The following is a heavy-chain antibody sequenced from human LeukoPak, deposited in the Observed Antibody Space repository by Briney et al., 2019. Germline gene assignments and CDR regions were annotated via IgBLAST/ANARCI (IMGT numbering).Heavy chain of an antibody. CDR2: IWYDGSNK. Sequence: PGGSLRLSCAASGFTFSSYGMHWVRQAPGKGLEWVAVIWYDGSNKYYADSVKGRFTISRDNSKNTLYLQMNSLRAEDTAVYYWXXXXXXYXXGYGGYFDYWGQGTLVTVSS. CDR1: GFTFSSYG. J-gene: IGHJ4*02. V-gene: IGHV3-33*01. D-gene: IGHD5-18*01. CDR3: XXXXXXYXXGYGGYFDY.